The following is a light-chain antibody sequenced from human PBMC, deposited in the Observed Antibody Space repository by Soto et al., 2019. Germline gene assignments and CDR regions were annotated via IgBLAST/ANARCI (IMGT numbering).Light chain of an antibody. J-gene: IGKJ4*01. CDR3: QQYHTWPIT. CDR2: GAS. CDR1: QGVSRK. V-gene: IGKV3-15*01. Sequence: DIVMTQSPATLSVAPGERVTFSCRASQGVSRKLAWYQHKPGQAPRLLISGASTGATGIPARFSGSGSGTEFTLTISSLQSKDCAIYYCQQYHTWPITFGGGTKVEIK.